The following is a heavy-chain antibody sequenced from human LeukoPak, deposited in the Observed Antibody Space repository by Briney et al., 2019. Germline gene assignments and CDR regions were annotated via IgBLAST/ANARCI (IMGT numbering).Heavy chain of an antibody. V-gene: IGHV3-9*01. CDR2: ISWNSGSI. CDR1: GFTFDDYA. Sequence: GRSLRLSCAASGFTFDDYAMHWVRQAPGKGLEWVSGISWNSGSIGYADSVKGRFTISRDNAKNSLYLQMNSLRAEDTALYYCAKDGSDYDDYNRFDYWGQGTLVTVSS. J-gene: IGHJ4*02. CDR3: AKDGSDYDDYNRFDY. D-gene: IGHD4-17*01.